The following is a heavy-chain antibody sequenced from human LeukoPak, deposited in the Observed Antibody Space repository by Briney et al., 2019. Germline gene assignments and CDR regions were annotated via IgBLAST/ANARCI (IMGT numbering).Heavy chain of an antibody. D-gene: IGHD6-19*01. Sequence: SGGSLRLSCTASGFTFGDYAMSWVRQAPGKGLEWVGFIRSKAYGGTTEYAASVKGRFTISRDDSKSIAYLQMNSLKTEDTAVYYCTRDRLGGSGWYYFDYWGQGTLVTVSS. V-gene: IGHV3-49*04. CDR1: GFTFGDYA. J-gene: IGHJ4*02. CDR3: TRDRLGGSGWYYFDY. CDR2: IRSKAYGGTT.